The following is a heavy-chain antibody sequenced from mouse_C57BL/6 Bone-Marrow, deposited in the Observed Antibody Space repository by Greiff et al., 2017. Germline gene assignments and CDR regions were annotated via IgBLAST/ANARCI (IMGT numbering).Heavy chain of an antibody. Sequence: EVQRVESGAELVRPGASVKLSCTASGFNIKDDYMHWVKQRPEQGLEWIGWIDPENGDTEYASKFQGKATITADTSSNTAYLQLSSLTSEDTAVYYCTAMITHYFDYWGQGTTLTVSS. CDR1: GFNIKDDY. V-gene: IGHV14-4*01. CDR2: IDPENGDT. CDR3: TAMITHYFDY. J-gene: IGHJ2*01. D-gene: IGHD2-4*01.